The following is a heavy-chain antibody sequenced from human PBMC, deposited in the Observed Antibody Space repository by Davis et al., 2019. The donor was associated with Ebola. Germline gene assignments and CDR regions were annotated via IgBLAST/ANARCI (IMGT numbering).Heavy chain of an antibody. V-gene: IGHV4-39*01. D-gene: IGHD3-16*02. CDR1: GGSISSSSYY. Sequence: SETLSLTCTVSGGSISSSSYYWGWIRQPPGKGLEWIGSIYYSGSTYYNPSLKSRATISVDTSKNQFSLKLSSVTAADTAVYYCARPPRYSPEGSWFDPWGQGTLVTVSS. CDR3: ARPPRYSPEGSWFDP. CDR2: IYYSGST. J-gene: IGHJ5*02.